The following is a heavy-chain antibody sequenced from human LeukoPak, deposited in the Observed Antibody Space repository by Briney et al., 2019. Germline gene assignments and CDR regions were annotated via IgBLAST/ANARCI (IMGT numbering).Heavy chain of an antibody. D-gene: IGHD3-22*01. CDR3: ARDREGYYDSSGYPLDY. J-gene: IGHJ4*02. CDR2: ISSSGSTI. V-gene: IGHV3-11*04. CDR1: GFTFSDYY. Sequence: PGGSLRLSCAASGFTFSDYYMSWIRQAPGKELEWVSYISSSGSTIYYADSVKGRFTISRDNAKNSLYLQMNSLRAEDTAVYYCARDREGYYDSSGYPLDYWGQGTLVTVSS.